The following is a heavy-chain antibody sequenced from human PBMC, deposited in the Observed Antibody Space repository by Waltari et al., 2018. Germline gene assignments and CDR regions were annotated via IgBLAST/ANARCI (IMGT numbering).Heavy chain of an antibody. D-gene: IGHD3-10*01. Sequence: QLTLKETGPTLVQPTQTLALTCTFSGFSLTTSGVAVGWIRQPPGKALEWLVHIYWDNDKRYNPSLKSRITIIKDTSKNQVILIMTNTDPVDTGTYFCAHRLIGSNTWDYGAFDIWGQGTVVTVSS. J-gene: IGHJ3*02. CDR3: AHRLIGSNTWDYGAFDI. V-gene: IGHV2-5*02. CDR1: GFSLTTSGVA. CDR2: IYWDNDK.